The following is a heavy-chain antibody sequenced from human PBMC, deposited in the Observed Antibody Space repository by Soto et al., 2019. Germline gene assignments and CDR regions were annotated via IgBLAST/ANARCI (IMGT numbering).Heavy chain of an antibody. D-gene: IGHD5-12*01. J-gene: IGHJ4*02. V-gene: IGHV4-34*01. CDR2: IKDGGLT. CDR3: ARGQEGVVATH. Sequence: QVQLQQWGAGLLKPAETLSLTCVVYGGSFSGYYWSWIRQPPGKGLEWIGEIKDGGLTNYSPSLTSRATISKDTPNNQFSLKLHSVTAADTAVYYCARGQEGVVATHWDQGALVTVSS. CDR1: GGSFSGYY.